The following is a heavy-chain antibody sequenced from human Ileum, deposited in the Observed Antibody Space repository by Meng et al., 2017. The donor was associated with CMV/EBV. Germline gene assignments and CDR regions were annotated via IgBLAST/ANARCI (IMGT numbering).Heavy chain of an antibody. D-gene: IGHD2-2*01. CDR3: ARGSSSWAFDY. Sequence: VQLLESGGGLIQPGGSLRLAWEASKFTFSWYVMNWVRQAPGKGLEWVSGISESGDKTYYADSVKGRFTISRDDSKSTLYLQMNNLRDDDTAVYYCARGSSSWAFDYWGQGTLVTVSS. CDR2: ISESGDKT. V-gene: IGHV3-23*01. J-gene: IGHJ4*02. CDR1: KFTFSWYV.